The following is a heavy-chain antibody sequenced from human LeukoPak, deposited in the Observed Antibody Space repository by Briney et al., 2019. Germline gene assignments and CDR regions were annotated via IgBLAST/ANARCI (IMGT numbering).Heavy chain of an antibody. CDR1: GFTFSSYS. D-gene: IGHD3-10*01. V-gene: IGHV3-21*01. CDR3: ARVLLWFGESYYGMDV. CDR2: ISSSSYI. J-gene: IGHJ6*04. Sequence: GGSLRLSCAASGFTFSSYSMNWVRQAPGKGLEWVSSISSSSYIYYAGSVKGRFTISRDNAKNSLYLQMNSLRAEDTAVYYCARVLLWFGESYYGMDVWGKGTTVTVSS.